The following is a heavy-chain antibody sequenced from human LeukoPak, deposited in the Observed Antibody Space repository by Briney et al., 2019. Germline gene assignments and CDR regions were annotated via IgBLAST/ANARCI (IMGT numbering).Heavy chain of an antibody. J-gene: IGHJ4*02. CDR2: IRYDGSNK. Sequence: AGGSLRLSCAASGFTFSSYGMYWVRQAPGKGLEWVAFIRYDGSNKYYADSVKGRFTISRDNSKNTMYLQMNNLREEDTAVYYCTRDPILGAPDYFDYWGQGTLVTVSS. CDR3: TRDPILGAPDYFDY. CDR1: GFTFSSYG. D-gene: IGHD1-26*01. V-gene: IGHV3-30*02.